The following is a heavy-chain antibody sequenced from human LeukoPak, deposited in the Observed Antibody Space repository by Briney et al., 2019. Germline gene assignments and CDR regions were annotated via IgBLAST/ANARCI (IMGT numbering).Heavy chain of an antibody. CDR1: GFTFSSYW. D-gene: IGHD6-19*01. Sequence: GGSLRLSCAASGFTFSSYWMSWVRQAPGKGLEWVANIKQDGSEKYYVDSVKGRFTISRDNAKNSLYLQMNSLRAEDTAVYYCARDPYSSGWYRSGNYYYYYGMDVWGQGTMVTVSS. CDR3: ARDPYSSGWYRSGNYYYYYGMDV. CDR2: IKQDGSEK. J-gene: IGHJ6*02. V-gene: IGHV3-7*01.